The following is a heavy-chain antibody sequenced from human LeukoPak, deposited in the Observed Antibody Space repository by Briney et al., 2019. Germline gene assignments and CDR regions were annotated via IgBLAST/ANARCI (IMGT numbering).Heavy chain of an antibody. J-gene: IGHJ3*02. CDR2: INTNTGNP. CDR1: RYTFTSYA. CDR3: AREVFGVVIIHSDAFDI. V-gene: IGHV7-4-1*02. Sequence: GASVKVSCKASRYTFTSYAMNWVRQAPGQGLEWMGWINTNTGNPTYAQGFTGRFVFSLDTSVSTAYLQISSLKAEDTAVYYCAREVFGVVIIHSDAFDIWGQGTLVTVSS. D-gene: IGHD3-3*01.